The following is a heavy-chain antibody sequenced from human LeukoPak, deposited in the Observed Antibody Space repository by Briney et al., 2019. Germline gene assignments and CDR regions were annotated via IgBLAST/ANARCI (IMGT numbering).Heavy chain of an antibody. J-gene: IGHJ4*02. CDR1: GFTFSSYG. V-gene: IGHV3-7*01. CDR2: IKQDGSEK. CDR3: ARDMGYYDFWSGYSINFDY. Sequence: GGFLRLSCAASGFTFSSYGMHWVRQAPGKGLEWVANIKQDGSEKYYVDSVKGRFTISRDNAKNSLYLQMNSLRAEDTAVYYCARDMGYYDFWSGYSINFDYWGQGTLVTVSS. D-gene: IGHD3-3*01.